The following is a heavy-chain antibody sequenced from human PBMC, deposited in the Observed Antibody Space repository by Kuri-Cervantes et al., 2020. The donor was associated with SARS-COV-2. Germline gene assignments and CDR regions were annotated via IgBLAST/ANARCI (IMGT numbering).Heavy chain of an antibody. V-gene: IGHV4-39*01. Sequence: ESLKISCTVSGGSISSSLYYWGWVRQPPGQGLEWIGSIYYSGSTYYNPSLNSRVTISVDTSKNQFSLKLTSVTAADTAVNYCVRVDCSAGTCYRRSFDYWGRGTLVTVSS. CDR1: GGSISSSLYY. J-gene: IGHJ4*02. CDR3: VRVDCSAGTCYRRSFDY. CDR2: IYYSGST. D-gene: IGHD2-15*01.